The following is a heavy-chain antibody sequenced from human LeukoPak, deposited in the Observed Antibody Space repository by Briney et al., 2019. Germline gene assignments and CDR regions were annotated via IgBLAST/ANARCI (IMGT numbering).Heavy chain of an antibody. CDR3: ARDRELNYGDYGAFDI. CDR2: ISSSSSYI. V-gene: IGHV3-21*01. Sequence: GRSLTLSCAASGFTFSSDSMNWVRQAPGKGLEWGSSISSSSSYIYYVDSVKGRFTISRDNAKNSLYLQMNSLRAEDTAVYYCARDRELNYGDYGAFDIWGQGTMVTVSS. D-gene: IGHD4-17*01. J-gene: IGHJ3*02. CDR1: GFTFSSDS.